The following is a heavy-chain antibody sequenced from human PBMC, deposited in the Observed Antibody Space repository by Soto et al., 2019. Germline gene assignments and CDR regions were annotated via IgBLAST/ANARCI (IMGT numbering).Heavy chain of an antibody. CDR3: ARAPTTSSREGYDY. CDR1: GFTSSGHA. D-gene: IGHD2-2*01. V-gene: IGHV3-23*01. CDR2: ISASGDST. Sequence: EVQLSESGGGLVQPGGSLRLSCVASGFTSSGHAMSWVRQAPGKGLEWVSTISASGDSTYYADSVKGRFTISRDNSKNTLCLQMNSLRAEDTAVYYCARAPTTSSREGYDYWGQGTLVTVSS. J-gene: IGHJ4*02.